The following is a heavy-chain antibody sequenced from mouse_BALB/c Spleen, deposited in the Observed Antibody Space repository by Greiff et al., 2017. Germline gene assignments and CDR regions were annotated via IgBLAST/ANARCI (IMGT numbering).Heavy chain of an antibody. Sequence: DVMLVESGGGLVQPGGSMKLSCVASGFTFSNYWMNWVRQSPEKGLEWVAEIRLKSNNYATHYAESVKGRFTISRDDSKSSVYLQMNNLRAEDTGIYYCTLYYDYDGPYAMDSWGQGTSVTVSS. D-gene: IGHD2-4*01. V-gene: IGHV6-6*02. J-gene: IGHJ4*01. CDR2: IRLKSNNYAT. CDR3: TLYYDYDGPYAMDS. CDR1: GFTFSNYW.